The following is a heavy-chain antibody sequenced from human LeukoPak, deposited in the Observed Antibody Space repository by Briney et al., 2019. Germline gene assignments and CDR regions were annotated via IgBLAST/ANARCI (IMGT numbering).Heavy chain of an antibody. V-gene: IGHV3-23*01. Sequence: GSLRLSCAASGFTFSSYAMSWVRQAPGKGLEWVSAISGSGGSTYYADTVKGRFTISRDNSKNTLYLQINSLRAEDTAVYYCAKAPRGYSGYAGINFDYWGQGTLVTVSS. CDR2: ISGSGGST. CDR1: GFTFSSYA. D-gene: IGHD5-12*01. J-gene: IGHJ4*02. CDR3: AKAPRGYSGYAGINFDY.